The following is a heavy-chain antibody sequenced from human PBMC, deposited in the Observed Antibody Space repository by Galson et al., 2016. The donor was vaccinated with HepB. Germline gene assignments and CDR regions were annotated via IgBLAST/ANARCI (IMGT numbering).Heavy chain of an antibody. J-gene: IGHJ6*02. Sequence: SLRLSCAVSGFTFSTYAMHWVRQSPGKGLEWVAVISHDGSNKYYADSVKGRFTISRDNSKNTLYLQMNSLRAEDTAVYYCARKELYYYYYGMDVWGQGTTVTVSS. CDR2: ISHDGSNK. V-gene: IGHV3-30-3*01. CDR1: GFTFSTYA. CDR3: ARKELYYYYYGMDV. D-gene: IGHD1-7*01.